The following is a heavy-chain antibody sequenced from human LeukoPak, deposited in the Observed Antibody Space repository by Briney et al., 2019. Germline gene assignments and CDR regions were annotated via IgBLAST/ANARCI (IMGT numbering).Heavy chain of an antibody. J-gene: IGHJ4*02. CDR1: GFTFNNYV. V-gene: IGHV3-23*01. Sequence: GGSLRLSCAASGFTFNNYVMSWIRQAPGKGLEWVSVVSNSGGSTYYADSVKGRFTISRDNSKNTMYLQMNSLRAEDTAVYYCAKGYCVNDKCSNYDFWGQGTLVTVSS. D-gene: IGHD2-8*01. CDR2: VSNSGGST. CDR3: AKGYCVNDKCSNYDF.